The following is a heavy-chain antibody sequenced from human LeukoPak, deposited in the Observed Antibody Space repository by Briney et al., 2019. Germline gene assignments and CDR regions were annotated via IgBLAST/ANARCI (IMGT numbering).Heavy chain of an antibody. J-gene: IGHJ5*02. CDR1: GGSISSGDYY. CDR3: ARASGWYKNWFDP. Sequence: SETLSLTCTVSGGSISSGDYYWSWIRQPPGKGLEWIGYIYYSGSTNYNPSLKSRVTISVDTSKNQFSLKLSSVTAADTAVYYCARASGWYKNWFDPWGQGTLVTVSS. D-gene: IGHD6-19*01. CDR2: IYYSGST. V-gene: IGHV4-61*08.